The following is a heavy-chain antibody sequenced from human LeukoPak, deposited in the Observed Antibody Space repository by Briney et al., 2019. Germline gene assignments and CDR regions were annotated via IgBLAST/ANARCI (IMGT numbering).Heavy chain of an antibody. Sequence: SETLSLTCTVSGGSISSYYWSWIRQPPGKGLEWIGYIYYSGSTNYNPSLKSRVTISVDTSKNQFSLKLSSVTAADTAVYYCAREESGSYYYFDYWGQGTLVTVSS. CDR3: AREESGSYYYFDY. CDR1: GGSISSYY. D-gene: IGHD1-26*01. CDR2: IYYSGST. V-gene: IGHV4-59*01. J-gene: IGHJ4*02.